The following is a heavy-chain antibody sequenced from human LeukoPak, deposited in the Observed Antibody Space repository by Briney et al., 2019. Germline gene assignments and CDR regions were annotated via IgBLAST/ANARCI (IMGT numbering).Heavy chain of an antibody. D-gene: IGHD2-15*01. Sequence: KSSETLSLTCAVCGGSFSGYYWSWIRQPPGKGLEWIGEINHSGSTYYNPSLKSRVTISVDRSKNQFSLKLSSVTAADTAVYYCASGGSCSGGSCYGPLDYWGQGTLVTVSS. J-gene: IGHJ4*02. CDR3: ASGGSCSGGSCYGPLDY. V-gene: IGHV4-34*01. CDR2: INHSGST. CDR1: GGSFSGYY.